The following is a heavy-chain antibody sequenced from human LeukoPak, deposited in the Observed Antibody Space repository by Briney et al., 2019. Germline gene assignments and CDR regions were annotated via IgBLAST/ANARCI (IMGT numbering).Heavy chain of an antibody. D-gene: IGHD3-3*01. CDR3: AKDPSRYDFWSGYYTYPDY. CDR2: IRYDGSNK. CDR1: GFTFSSYW. Sequence: GGSLRLSCAASGFTFSSYWMSWVRQAPGKGLEWVAFIRYDGSNKYYADSVKGRFTISRDNSKNTLYLQMNSLRAEDTAVYYCAKDPSRYDFWSGYYTYPDYWGQGTLVTVSS. J-gene: IGHJ4*02. V-gene: IGHV3-30*02.